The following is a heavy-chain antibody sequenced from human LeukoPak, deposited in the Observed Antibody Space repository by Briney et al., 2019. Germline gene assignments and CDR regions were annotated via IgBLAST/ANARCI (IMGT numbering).Heavy chain of an antibody. Sequence: GRSLRLSCAASGFTFTSYAMHWVRQAPGKGLEWVAVISYDGSNKYYADSVKGRFTISRDNSKNTLYLQMNSLRAEDTAVYYCARSSRPVVPAAISYWGQGTLVTVSS. CDR3: ARSSRPVVPAAISY. V-gene: IGHV3-30*04. CDR2: ISYDGSNK. CDR1: GFTFTSYA. J-gene: IGHJ4*02. D-gene: IGHD2-2*01.